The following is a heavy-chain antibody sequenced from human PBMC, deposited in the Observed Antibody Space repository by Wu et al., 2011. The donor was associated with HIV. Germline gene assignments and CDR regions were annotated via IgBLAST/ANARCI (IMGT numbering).Heavy chain of an antibody. CDR2: IIPIFGTA. V-gene: IGHV1-69*05. J-gene: IGHJ6*02. CDR3: ARQLLWERTQDYYGMDV. CDR1: GGTFSSYA. D-gene: IGHD1-26*01. Sequence: QVQLVQSGAEVKKPGSSVKVSCKASGGTFSSYAISWVRQAPGQGLEWMGGIIPIFGTANYAQKFQGRVTITTDESTSTAYMELSSLRSEDTAVYYCARQLLWERTQDYYGMDVWGQGTTVTVSS.